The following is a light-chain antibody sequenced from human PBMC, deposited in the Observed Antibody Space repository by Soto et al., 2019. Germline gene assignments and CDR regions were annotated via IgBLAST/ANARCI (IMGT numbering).Light chain of an antibody. CDR3: LLSYSCALVV. CDR1: TGAVTSGHY. J-gene: IGLJ2*01. CDR2: DTS. Sequence: QTVVTQEHSLTVSPGGTVTLTCGSSTGAVTSGHYPYWFQQKPGQAPRTLIYDTSNKHSWTPARFSSSLLGGKADLTLSGAKPATGSESYCLLSYSCALVVFGGGTKLTFL. V-gene: IGLV7-46*01.